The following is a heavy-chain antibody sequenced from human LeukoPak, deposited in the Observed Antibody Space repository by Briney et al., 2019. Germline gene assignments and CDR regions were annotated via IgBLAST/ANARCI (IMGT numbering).Heavy chain of an antibody. CDR3: ARRDDSSGYHKIFDY. J-gene: IGHJ4*02. V-gene: IGHV4-34*01. CDR1: GGSFSGYY. CDR2: IYYSGNT. Sequence: PSETLSLTCAVYGGSFSGYYWSWIRQPPGKGLEWIGSIYYSGNTYYNASLKSQVSISIDTSKNQFSLRLTSVTAADTAVYYCARRDDSSGYHKIFDYWGQGTLVTVSS. D-gene: IGHD3-22*01.